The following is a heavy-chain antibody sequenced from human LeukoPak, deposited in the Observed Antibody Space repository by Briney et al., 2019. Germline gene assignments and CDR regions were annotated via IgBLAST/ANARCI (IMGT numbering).Heavy chain of an antibody. J-gene: IGHJ3*02. CDR2: IIPILGIA. CDR3: AYCSSTSLSDAFDI. D-gene: IGHD2-2*01. Sequence: SVKVSCEASGGTFSSYAISWVRQAPGQGLEWMGRIIPILGIANYAQKFQGRVTITADKSTSTAYMELSSLRSEDTAVYYCAYCSSTSLSDAFDIWGQGTMVTVSS. V-gene: IGHV1-69*04. CDR1: GGTFSSYA.